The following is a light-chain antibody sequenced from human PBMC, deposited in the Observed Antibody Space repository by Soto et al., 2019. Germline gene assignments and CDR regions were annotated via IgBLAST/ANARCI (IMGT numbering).Light chain of an antibody. V-gene: IGKV3-15*01. J-gene: IGKJ4*01. CDR3: QQYNNWPLT. CDR1: QSVSSN. Sequence: EIVMTQSPASLSVSPGERATLSYRASQSVSSNLAWYQQKPGQAPRLLIYGASTRATGLPARFSVGGSGTEFTLTISSLQSEDFAVYYCQQYNNWPLTFGGGTKVEIK. CDR2: GAS.